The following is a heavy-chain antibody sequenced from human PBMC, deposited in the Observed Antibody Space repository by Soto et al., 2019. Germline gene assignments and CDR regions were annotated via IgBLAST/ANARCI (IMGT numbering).Heavy chain of an antibody. CDR2: IIPIFGTA. CDR3: ARGSSYCSSTSCYGRRQYYYYGMDV. Sequence: SVKVSCKASGGTFSSYAISWVRQAPGQGLEWMGGIIPIFGTANYAQKFQGRVTITADKSTSTAYMELSSLRSEDTAVYYCARGSSYCSSTSCYGRRQYYYYGMDVWGQ. CDR1: GGTFSSYA. J-gene: IGHJ6*02. D-gene: IGHD2-2*01. V-gene: IGHV1-69*06.